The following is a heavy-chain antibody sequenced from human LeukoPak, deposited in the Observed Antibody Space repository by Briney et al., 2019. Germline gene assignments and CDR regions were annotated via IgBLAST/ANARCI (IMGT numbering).Heavy chain of an antibody. CDR1: GFTFSSCW. CDR3: ASGLELDY. Sequence: AGGSLRLSCAASGFTFSSCWMRWVRQAPGKGLEWVANIKQDGSEKNYVDSVKGRFTISRDNAKNSLYLQMNSLRAEDTAVYYCASGLELDYWGQGTLVTVSS. CDR2: IKQDGSEK. J-gene: IGHJ4*02. V-gene: IGHV3-7*03.